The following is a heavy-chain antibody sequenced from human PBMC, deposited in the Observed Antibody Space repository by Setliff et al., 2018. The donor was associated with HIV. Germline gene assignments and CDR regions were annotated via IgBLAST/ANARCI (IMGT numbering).Heavy chain of an antibody. Sequence: VASVKVSCAASGFTFNTYAMSWVRQAPGKGLEWVSVISGSGDRTFYADSVKGRFTISRDNSKNTLYLQINGLRVEDTAIYYCAKDGISGGAYPPYYFDYWGHGTLVTVSS. V-gene: IGHV3-23*01. D-gene: IGHD2-15*01. CDR2: ISGSGDRT. J-gene: IGHJ4*01. CDR1: GFTFNTYA. CDR3: AKDGISGGAYPPYYFDY.